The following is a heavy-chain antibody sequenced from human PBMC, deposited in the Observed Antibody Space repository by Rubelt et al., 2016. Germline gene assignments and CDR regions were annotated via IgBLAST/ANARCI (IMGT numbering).Heavy chain of an antibody. CDR1: GGSISSSS. J-gene: IGHJ4*02. CDR2: IRSKANDYVT. CDR3: SCIDRSGRGY. D-gene: IGHD6-19*01. Sequence: LQLQESGPGLVKPSETLSLTCTVSGGSISSSSYYWTWIRQPPGKGLEWIGQIRSKANDYVTAYAPSVRGRFTISRDDSKNRACLQMNGLKTEDTAVYYCSCIDRSGRGYWGLGTLVTVSS. V-gene: IGHV3-73*01.